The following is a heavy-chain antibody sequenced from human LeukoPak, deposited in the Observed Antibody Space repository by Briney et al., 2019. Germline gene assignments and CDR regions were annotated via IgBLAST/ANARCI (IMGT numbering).Heavy chain of an antibody. CDR2: ISAYNGNT. D-gene: IGHD6-13*01. V-gene: IGHV1-18*01. CDR1: GYTFTSYG. J-gene: IGHJ4*02. CDR3: ARGPLRGSSWYRGGEDY. Sequence: ASVKGSCRASGYTFTSYGISWVRQAPGQGLEWMGWISAYNGNTNYAQKLQGRVTMTTDTSTSTAYMELRSLRSDDTAVYYCARGPLRGSSWYRGGEDYWGQGTLVTVSS.